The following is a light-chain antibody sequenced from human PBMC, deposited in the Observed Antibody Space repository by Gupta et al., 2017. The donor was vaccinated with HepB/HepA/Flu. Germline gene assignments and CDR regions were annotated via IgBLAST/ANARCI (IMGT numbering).Light chain of an antibody. CDR2: YND. J-gene: IGLJ2*01. CDR1: SSNIGRTN. Sequence: QSVLSQPPSASGPPGQRVTISCSGSSSNIGRTNVNWYQPLPGTAPQLLIYYNDQRPSGVPDRFSASKSGTSASLVISGLQSGDGAVYFCAAWDDSLKDVLFGGGTKLTVL. V-gene: IGLV1-44*01. CDR3: AAWDDSLKDVL.